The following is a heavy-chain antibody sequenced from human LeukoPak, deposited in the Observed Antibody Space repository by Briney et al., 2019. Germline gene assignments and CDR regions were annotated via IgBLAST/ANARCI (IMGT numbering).Heavy chain of an antibody. J-gene: IGHJ5*02. V-gene: IGHV4-39*01. CDR2: IYYSGST. Sequence: SETLSLTCTVSGGSISSSSYYWGWIRQPPGKGLEGIGSIYYSGSTYYNPSLKSRVTISVDTSKNQFSLKLSSVTAADTAVYYCATGGTYYDILTGYSWGQGTLVTVSS. CDR1: GGSISSSSYY. D-gene: IGHD3-9*01. CDR3: ATGGTYYDILTGYS.